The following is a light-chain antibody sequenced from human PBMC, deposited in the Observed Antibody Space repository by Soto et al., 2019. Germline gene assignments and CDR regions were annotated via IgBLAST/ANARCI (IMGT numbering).Light chain of an antibody. CDR3: AAWDDRLNGWV. V-gene: IGLV1-44*01. Sequence: QPVLTQPPSASGTPGQRVTISCSGSSSNIGSNTVNWYQQVPGTAPKLLIYNNSQRPSGVPDRFSGSKSGTSASLAISGLQSEDEGDYYCAAWDDRLNGWVLGGGTKLTVL. J-gene: IGLJ3*02. CDR2: NNS. CDR1: SSNIGSNT.